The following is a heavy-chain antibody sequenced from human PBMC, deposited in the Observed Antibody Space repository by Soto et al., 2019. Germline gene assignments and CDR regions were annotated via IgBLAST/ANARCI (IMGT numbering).Heavy chain of an antibody. J-gene: IGHJ5*02. CDR1: GFTFNNFP. CDR3: ARGVGYCSGGTCYRWFDP. V-gene: IGHV3-23*01. Sequence: PGGPLRLSCTASGFTFNNFPMGRVRQAPGKGLEWISMISPDGRITAYADSVKGRFTISRDNSRNTVHLQLMSLTAEDTAIYYCARGVGYCSGGTCYRWFDPWGQGTLVTVSS. D-gene: IGHD2-15*01. CDR2: ISPDGRIT.